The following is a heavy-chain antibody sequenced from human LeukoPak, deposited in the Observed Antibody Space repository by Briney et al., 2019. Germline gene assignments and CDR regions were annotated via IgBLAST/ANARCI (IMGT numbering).Heavy chain of an antibody. Sequence: GGSLRLSCAASGFTVSSNYMSWVRQAPGKGLEWVSVIYSGGSTYYADSVKGRFTISRDNSKNTLYLQMNSLRAEDTAVYYCASVPPPLLWFGELSHQNHYGMDVWGQGTTVTVSS. CDR3: ASVPPPLLWFGELSHQNHYGMDV. CDR2: IYSGGST. V-gene: IGHV3-66*01. D-gene: IGHD3-10*01. J-gene: IGHJ6*02. CDR1: GFTVSSNY.